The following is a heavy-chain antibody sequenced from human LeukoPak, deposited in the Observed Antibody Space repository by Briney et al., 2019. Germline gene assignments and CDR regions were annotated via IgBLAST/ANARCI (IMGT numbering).Heavy chain of an antibody. V-gene: IGHV4-39*07. CDR1: GGSISSSSYY. CDR3: ARDGRYYSDNWFDP. D-gene: IGHD2-15*01. Sequence: SETLSLTCTVSGGSISSSSYYWGWIRQPPGKGLEWIGSIYYSGSTYYNPSLKSRVTISVDTSKNQFSLKLSSVTAADTAVYYCARDGRYYSDNWFDPWGQGTLVTVSS. CDR2: IYYSGST. J-gene: IGHJ5*02.